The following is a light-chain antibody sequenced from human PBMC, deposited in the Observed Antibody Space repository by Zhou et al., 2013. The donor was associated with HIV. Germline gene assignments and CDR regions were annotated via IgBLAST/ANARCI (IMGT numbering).Light chain of an antibody. V-gene: IGKV1-13*02. CDR2: DAS. Sequence: AIQLTQSPPSLSASVGDRVTITCRASQGIGSALAWYQQKPGKAPNLLIYDASTLNGVPSRFSGSGSETDFTLTISSLQPEDFATYYCQQSYSPPLFTFGPGTKVDI. CDR3: QQSYSPPLFT. J-gene: IGKJ3*01. CDR1: QGIGSA.